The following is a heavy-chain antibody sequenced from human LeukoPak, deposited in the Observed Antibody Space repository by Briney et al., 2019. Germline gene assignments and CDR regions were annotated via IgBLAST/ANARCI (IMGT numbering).Heavy chain of an antibody. Sequence: ASVKVSCKASGYTFTSYAMHWVRQAPGQRLEWMGWINAGNGNTKYSQEFQGRVTITRDTSVSTAYMELSSLRSEDMAVYYCARTPIVGYYGSPNWFDPWGQGTLVTVSS. CDR1: GYTFTSYA. J-gene: IGHJ5*02. CDR3: ARTPIVGYYGSPNWFDP. D-gene: IGHD3-10*01. V-gene: IGHV1-3*03. CDR2: INAGNGNT.